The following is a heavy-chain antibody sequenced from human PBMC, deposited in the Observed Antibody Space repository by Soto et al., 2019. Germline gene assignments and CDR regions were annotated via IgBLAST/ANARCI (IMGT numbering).Heavy chain of an antibody. CDR2: IIPIFGTA. CDR3: ARSRSAGYVYFDS. CDR1: GGTFSNYA. J-gene: IGHJ4*02. V-gene: IGHV1-69*12. Sequence: QVQLEQSGAEVKKPGSSVKVSCKASGGTFSNYAISWVRQAPGQGLEWMGGIIPIFGTANYAQKLQDRVTITADESTSTAYMELRSLRSDDTAVYYCARSRSAGYVYFDSWGQGTLVTVSS. D-gene: IGHD3-10*02.